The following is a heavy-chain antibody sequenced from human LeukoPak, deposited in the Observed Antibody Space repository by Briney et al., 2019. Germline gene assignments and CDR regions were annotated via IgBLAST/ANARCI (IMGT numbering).Heavy chain of an antibody. V-gene: IGHV1-2*02. J-gene: IGHJ6*02. Sequence: GASVKVSCKASGYTFTGYYMHWVRQAPGQGLEWMGWINPNSGGTNYAQKFQGRVTMTRDTSISTAYMELSRLRSDDTAVYYRARDPWDILTGSTQNPYYYYGMDVWGQGTTVTVSS. CDR1: GYTFTGYY. CDR3: ARDPWDILTGSTQNPYYYYGMDV. CDR2: INPNSGGT. D-gene: IGHD3-9*01.